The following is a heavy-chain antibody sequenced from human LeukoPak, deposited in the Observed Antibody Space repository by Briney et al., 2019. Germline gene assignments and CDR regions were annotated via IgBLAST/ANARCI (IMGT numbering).Heavy chain of an antibody. D-gene: IGHD2-2*01. J-gene: IGHJ5*02. CDR3: AKALDVLVPSTSRWFDP. CDR1: GFTFSNYA. CDR2: ISDGGAAT. Sequence: GGSLRLSCAASGFTFSNYAMTWVRQAPGKGLEWVSTISDGGAATYYADSVKGRFTISRDNSKNTLSLQMNSLRAEDTAVYYCAKALDVLVPSTSRWFDPWGQGTLVTVSS. V-gene: IGHV3-23*01.